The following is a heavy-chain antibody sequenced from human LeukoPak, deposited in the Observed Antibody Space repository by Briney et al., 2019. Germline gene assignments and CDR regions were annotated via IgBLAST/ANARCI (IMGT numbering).Heavy chain of an antibody. V-gene: IGHV3-48*02. CDR2: ISTSI. J-gene: IGHJ3*02. D-gene: IGHD6-6*01. CDR1: GFTFSSYS. CDR3: VRDSSYAFGI. Sequence: GGSLRLSCAASGFTFSSYSMNWVRQAPGKGLEWVSYISTSIYYADSVKGRFTISRDNAKNSLYLQMNSLRDEDTAVYYCVRDSSYAFGIWGQGTMVTVSS.